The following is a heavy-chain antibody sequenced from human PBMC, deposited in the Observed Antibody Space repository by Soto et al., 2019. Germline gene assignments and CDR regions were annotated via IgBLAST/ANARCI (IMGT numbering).Heavy chain of an antibody. CDR3: ARPGIAAAGTGYYYYMDV. V-gene: IGHV4-34*01. J-gene: IGHJ6*03. Sequence: PSETLSLTCAVYGGSFSGYYWSWIRQPPGKGLEWIGEINHSGSTNYNPSLKSRVTISVDTSKNQFSLKLSSVTAADTAVYYCARPGIAAAGTGYYYYMDVWGKGTTVTVSS. D-gene: IGHD6-13*01. CDR1: GGSFSGYY. CDR2: INHSGST.